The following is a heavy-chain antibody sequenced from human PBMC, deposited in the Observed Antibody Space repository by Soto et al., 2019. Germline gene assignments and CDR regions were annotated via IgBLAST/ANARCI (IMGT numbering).Heavy chain of an antibody. CDR2: ISYDGCNK. D-gene: IGHD2-15*01. CDR1: GFTFSIYT. V-gene: IGHV3-30-3*01. Sequence: GLTIRCPCAPSGFTFSIYTLSWISQAQGKGLQCVPVISYDGCNKSDAGSVQGRFTISRYNSKNTLYLQMNRLREENTAASYCARVPSASGGAHFDNWGDGTLVTVSS. CDR3: ARVPSASGGAHFDN. J-gene: IGHJ4*01.